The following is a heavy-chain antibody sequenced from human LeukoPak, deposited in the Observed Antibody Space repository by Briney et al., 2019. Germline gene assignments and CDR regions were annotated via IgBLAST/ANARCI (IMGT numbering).Heavy chain of an antibody. CDR1: GFTFSSYW. CDR2: INSDGSST. Sequence: GGSLRLSCAASGFTFSSYWMHWVRQAPGKGLVWVSRINSDGSSTSYADSVKGRFTISRDNAKNTLYLQINSLRAEDTAVYYCARDDGWELRYYGMDVWGQGTTVTVSS. V-gene: IGHV3-74*01. J-gene: IGHJ6*02. CDR3: ARDDGWELRYYGMDV. D-gene: IGHD1-26*01.